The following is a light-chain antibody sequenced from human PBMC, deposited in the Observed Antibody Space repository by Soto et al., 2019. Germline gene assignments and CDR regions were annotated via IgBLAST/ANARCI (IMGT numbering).Light chain of an antibody. CDR2: DTT. J-gene: IGLJ3*02. Sequence: QAVLTQEPSLTVSPGGTVTLTCGSSSGSVTSSHWPYWVQQRPGQAPRTLIYDTTNRHSWTPARFSGSLLGGKAALTLSGAQPEDEAVYYCFITPTFGWVFGGGTKVTVL. CDR3: FITPTFGWV. V-gene: IGLV7-46*01. CDR1: SGSVTSSHW.